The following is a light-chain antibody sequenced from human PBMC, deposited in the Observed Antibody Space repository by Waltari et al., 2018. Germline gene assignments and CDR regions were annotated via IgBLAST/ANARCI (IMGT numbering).Light chain of an antibody. CDR2: RDN. CDR1: NIGSRN. J-gene: IGLJ2*01. Sequence: SFDLTQPLSVSVALGQTARLTCGGDNIGSRNVHWYQQKPGQAPVRVIYRDNNRPSGIPVRFSGSNSGNTAPLGISRAQAGDEADYFCQVWDSSSNAVFGGGTKLTVL. V-gene: IGLV3-9*01. CDR3: QVWDSSSNAV.